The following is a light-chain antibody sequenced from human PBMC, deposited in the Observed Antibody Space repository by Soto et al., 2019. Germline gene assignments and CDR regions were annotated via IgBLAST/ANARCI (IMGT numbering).Light chain of an antibody. J-gene: IGLJ2*01. CDR2: EVI. CDR1: STDVGGYNY. V-gene: IGLV2-14*01. Sequence: QSALTQPASVSGSPGQSITISCAGTSTDVGGYNYVSWYQQHPGKAPKLLIYEVINRPSGISNRFSGSKSDNTASLTISGLQADDEADYYCSSYRNTDTLVFGGGTKLTVL. CDR3: SSYRNTDTLV.